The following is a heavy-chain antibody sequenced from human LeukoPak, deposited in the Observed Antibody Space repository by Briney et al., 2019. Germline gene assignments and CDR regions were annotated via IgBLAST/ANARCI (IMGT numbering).Heavy chain of an antibody. D-gene: IGHD5-24*01. Sequence: KPSETLSLTCAVYGGSFRGYYWSWIRQPPGKGLEWIGEINHSGSTNYNPSLKSRVTMSVDTSKNQFSLKLSSVTAADTAVYYCARGLLDGYTHPAAFDIWGQGTMVTVSS. CDR3: ARGLLDGYTHPAAFDI. CDR2: INHSGST. V-gene: IGHV4-34*01. CDR1: GGSFRGYY. J-gene: IGHJ3*02.